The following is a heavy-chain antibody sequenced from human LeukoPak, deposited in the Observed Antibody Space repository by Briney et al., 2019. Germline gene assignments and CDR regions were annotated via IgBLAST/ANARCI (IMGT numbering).Heavy chain of an antibody. CDR3: ARDRGAGTTTFDY. J-gene: IGHJ4*02. D-gene: IGHD1-1*01. V-gene: IGHV4-31*03. CDR2: IYYSGNT. Sequence: SETLSLTCTVSGGSISSGGFYWSWIRQHPGKGLEWIGYIYYSGNTYYNPSLKSRVTISVDTSKNQFSLKLSSVTAADTAVYYCARDRGAGTTTFDYWGQGTLVTISS. CDR1: GGSISSGGFY.